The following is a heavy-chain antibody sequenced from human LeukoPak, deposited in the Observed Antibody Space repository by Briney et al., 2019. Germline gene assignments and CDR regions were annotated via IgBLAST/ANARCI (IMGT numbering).Heavy chain of an antibody. CDR3: ARPTPGEFSFLIDY. CDR2: ISYDGSNK. Sequence: GGSLRLSCAASGFTFSSYAMHWVRQAPGKGLEWVAVISYDGSNKYYADSVKGRFTISRDNSKNTLYLQMNSLRPEDTAVYYCARPTPGEFSFLIDYWGQGTLVTVSS. J-gene: IGHJ4*02. CDR1: GFTFSSYA. V-gene: IGHV3-30*04. D-gene: IGHD3-16*02.